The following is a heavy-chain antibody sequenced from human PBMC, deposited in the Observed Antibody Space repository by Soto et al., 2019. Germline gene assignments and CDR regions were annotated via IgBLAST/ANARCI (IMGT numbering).Heavy chain of an antibody. V-gene: IGHV4-31*03. CDR2: IYNSGTT. CDR3: AIARPVAGTTFDY. J-gene: IGHJ4*02. D-gene: IGHD6-19*01. CDR1: GASINSGGYY. Sequence: SETLSLTCTVSGASINSGGYYWSWIRQHPGKGLEWIGYIYNSGTTYYKPALKSRVSISVDTSQNQVSLNLRYATAADAAVYYFAIARPVAGTTFDYRCQ.